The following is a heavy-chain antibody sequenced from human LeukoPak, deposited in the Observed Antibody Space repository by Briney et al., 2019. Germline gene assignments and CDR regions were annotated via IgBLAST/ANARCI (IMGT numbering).Heavy chain of an antibody. CDR3: ARASGSYYGVWYY. CDR1: GGSFSGYY. Sequence: SETLSLTCAVYGGSFSGYYWSWIRQPPGKGLEWIGEIKHSGSTNYNPSPKSRVTTSVDTSKTPFSLKMSSVTAADTAVYYCARASGSYYGVWYYWGQGTLVTVSS. J-gene: IGHJ4*02. V-gene: IGHV4-34*01. D-gene: IGHD1-26*01. CDR2: IKHSGST.